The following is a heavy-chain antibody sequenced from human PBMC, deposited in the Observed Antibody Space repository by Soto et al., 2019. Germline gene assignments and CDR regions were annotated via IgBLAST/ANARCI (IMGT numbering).Heavy chain of an antibody. V-gene: IGHV3-74*01. J-gene: IGHJ3*01. D-gene: IGHD2-2*02. CDR3: VRVIPFYAFDV. Sequence: GGSLRLSCAASGFTFSSYWMYWVRQAPGKGLVWVSYINSGGSSTTYADSVKGRFTISRDNAKNTLYLQMNSLRAEDTAVYYCVRVIPFYAFDVWGQGTMVTAS. CDR1: GFTFSSYW. CDR2: INSGGSST.